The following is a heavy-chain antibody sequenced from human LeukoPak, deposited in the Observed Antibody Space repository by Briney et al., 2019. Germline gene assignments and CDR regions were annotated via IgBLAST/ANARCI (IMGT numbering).Heavy chain of an antibody. CDR3: ARPPRIRIAAARWGWFDP. CDR2: INHSGST. V-gene: IGHV4-34*01. D-gene: IGHD6-13*01. Sequence: PSETLSLTCAVYGGSFSGYYWSWIRQPPGKGLEWIGEINHSGSTNYNPSLKSRVTISVDTSKNQFSLKLSSVTAADTAVYYCARPPRIRIAAARWGWFDPWGQGTLVTVSS. J-gene: IGHJ5*02. CDR1: GGSFSGYY.